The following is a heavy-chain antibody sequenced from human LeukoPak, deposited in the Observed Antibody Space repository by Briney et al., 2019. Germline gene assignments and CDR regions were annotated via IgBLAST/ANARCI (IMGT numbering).Heavy chain of an antibody. Sequence: GGSLRLSCAASGFTFSSYGMHWVRQAPGKGLEWVAVIWYDGSNKYYADSVKGRFTISRDNSKNTLYLQMNSLRAEDTAVYYCARDLSIAARPRWLDPWGQGTLVTVSS. CDR3: ARDLSIAARPRWLDP. CDR1: GFTFSSYG. D-gene: IGHD6-6*01. J-gene: IGHJ5*02. CDR2: IWYDGSNK. V-gene: IGHV3-33*01.